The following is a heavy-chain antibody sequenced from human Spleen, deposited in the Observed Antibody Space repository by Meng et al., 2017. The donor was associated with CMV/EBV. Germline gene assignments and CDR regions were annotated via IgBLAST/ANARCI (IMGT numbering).Heavy chain of an antibody. CDR3: VKGRGYCSSTSCLTGFDP. CDR2: IIYDGSDK. V-gene: IGHV3-30-3*01. J-gene: IGHJ5*02. Sequence: GESLKISCAAAGFTFRDYDMHWVRQAPGKGLEWVAVIIYDGSDKDYANSVKGRFIISRDNSKSALYLQMNSLRPDDTAVYYCVKGRGYCSSTSCLTGFDPWGQGTLVTVSS. CDR1: GFTFRDYD. D-gene: IGHD2-2*01.